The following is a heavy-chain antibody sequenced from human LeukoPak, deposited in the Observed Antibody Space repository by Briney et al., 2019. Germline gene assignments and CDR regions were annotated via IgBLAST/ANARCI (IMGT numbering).Heavy chain of an antibody. V-gene: IGHV3-74*03. CDR2: INSDGSSI. Sequence: GGSLRLSCAASGFTFSSYWMHWVRQAPGKGLVWVSRINSDGSSITYADSVKGRFTISRDNAKNTLYLQMNSLRVEDTAVYYCARQGRVSGYDFDCWGQGTLVTVSS. D-gene: IGHD5-12*01. CDR3: ARQGRVSGYDFDC. J-gene: IGHJ4*02. CDR1: GFTFSSYW.